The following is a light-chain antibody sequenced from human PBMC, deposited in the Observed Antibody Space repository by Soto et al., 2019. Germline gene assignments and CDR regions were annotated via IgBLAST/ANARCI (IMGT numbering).Light chain of an antibody. V-gene: IGLV2-14*01. Sequence: QSALTQPASVSGSPGQSITISCTGTSSDVGGYNYVSWYQQHPGKAPKLMIYDVSNRPSGVSNRCSGSKSVNTASLTISGLQVEAEADYYCSSYTSGSIFYGFGTGTKLTDL. CDR3: SSYTSGSIFYG. J-gene: IGLJ1*01. CDR1: SSDVGGYNY. CDR2: DVS.